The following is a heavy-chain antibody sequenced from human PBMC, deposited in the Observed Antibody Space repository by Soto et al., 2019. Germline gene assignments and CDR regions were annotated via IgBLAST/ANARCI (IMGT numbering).Heavy chain of an antibody. Sequence: SVKVSCKSSGGIFTASAISWVRQAPGQGPEWMGGVIPMFGTANYPQRFQGRVTINADESTNTAYMQLSSLRSEDTAVYFCAVGFKLDYYSLDVWGQGTTVTVSS. V-gene: IGHV1-69*13. D-gene: IGHD3-10*01. CDR3: AVGFKLDYYSLDV. J-gene: IGHJ6*02. CDR1: GGIFTASA. CDR2: VIPMFGTA.